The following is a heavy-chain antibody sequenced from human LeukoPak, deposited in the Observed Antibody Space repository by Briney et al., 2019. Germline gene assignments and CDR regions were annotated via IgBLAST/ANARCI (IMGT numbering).Heavy chain of an antibody. CDR2: IIPILGIA. V-gene: IGHV1-69*04. D-gene: IGHD3-22*01. CDR3: AKEGGDSSGYYRDY. J-gene: IGHJ4*02. Sequence: SVKVSCKASGYTFTSYGISWMRQAPGQGLEWMGRIIPILGIANYAQKFQGRVTITADKSTSTAYMELSSLRSEDTAVYYCAKEGGDSSGYYRDYWGQGTLVTVSS. CDR1: GYTFTSYG.